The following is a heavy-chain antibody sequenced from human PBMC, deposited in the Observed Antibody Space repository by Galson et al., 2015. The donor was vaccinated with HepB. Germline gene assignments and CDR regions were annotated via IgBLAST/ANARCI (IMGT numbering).Heavy chain of an antibody. V-gene: IGHV3-48*04. D-gene: IGHD4-17*01. CDR3: AGGPDHGDFVNGFDT. Sequence: SLRLSCAASGFTFGSYGMNWVRQAPGKGLEWVSHISSRSSTIYYAGSVKGRFITSRDNAKNSLYLQMNSLRAEDTAVYYCAGGPDHGDFVNGFDTWGQGTMVTVSS. CDR2: ISSRSSTI. J-gene: IGHJ3*02. CDR1: GFTFGSYG.